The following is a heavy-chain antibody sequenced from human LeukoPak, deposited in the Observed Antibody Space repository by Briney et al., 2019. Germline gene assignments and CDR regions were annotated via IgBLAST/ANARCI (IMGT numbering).Heavy chain of an antibody. D-gene: IGHD3-16*01. CDR3: ARDRLIGMDV. V-gene: IGHV1-2*02. Sequence: ASVKVSCKASGGTFSSYAISWVRQAPGQGLEWMGWINPNSGGTNYAQKFQGRVTMTRDTSISTAYMELSGLRSDDTAVYYCARDRLIGMDVWGQGTTVTVSS. CDR1: GGTFSSYA. J-gene: IGHJ6*02. CDR2: INPNSGGT.